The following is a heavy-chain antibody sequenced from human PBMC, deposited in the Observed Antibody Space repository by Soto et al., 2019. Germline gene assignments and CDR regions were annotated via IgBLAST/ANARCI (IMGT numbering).Heavy chain of an antibody. V-gene: IGHV4-30-2*01. CDR1: GGSISSGGYS. CDR2: IFHSGSI. CDR3: ARVPDY. Sequence: QLQLQEYGSGLVKPSQTLSLTCAVSGGSISSGGYSWSWIRQPPGKGLEGIGYIFHSGSIYYNPSIESPFAISVDRPKNQFSPKLSAVTAAAPAVSYRARVPDYWGQGTLVTVSS. J-gene: IGHJ4*02.